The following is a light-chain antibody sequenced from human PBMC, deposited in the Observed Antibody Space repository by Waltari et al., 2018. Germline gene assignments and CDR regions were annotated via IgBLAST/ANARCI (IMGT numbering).Light chain of an antibody. J-gene: IGLJ3*02. CDR2: RNN. CDR3: AAWDDSLNGRV. Sequence: QSVLTQPPSASGTPGQRVPISCSGSSSNIGSNTVNWYQQLPGTAPKLLIYRNNQRPSGVPDRFSGSKSGTSASLAISGLQSEDEADYYCAAWDDSLNGRVFGGGTKLTVL. CDR1: SSNIGSNT. V-gene: IGLV1-44*01.